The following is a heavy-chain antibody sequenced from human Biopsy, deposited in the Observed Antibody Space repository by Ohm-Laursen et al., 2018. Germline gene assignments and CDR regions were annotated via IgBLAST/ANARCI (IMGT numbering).Heavy chain of an antibody. Sequence: TLSLTCSVSGVSINGGRYYWNWIRHHPGKGLEWIGNIFYSANTYYNPSLKSRVTISVDTSKNQFSLKLSSVTAADTAVSYCARLGSGDYFPTFFDFWGQGALVTVSS. J-gene: IGHJ4*02. D-gene: IGHD5-12*01. CDR3: ARLGSGDYFPTFFDF. CDR2: IFYSANT. CDR1: GVSINGGRYY. V-gene: IGHV4-31*03.